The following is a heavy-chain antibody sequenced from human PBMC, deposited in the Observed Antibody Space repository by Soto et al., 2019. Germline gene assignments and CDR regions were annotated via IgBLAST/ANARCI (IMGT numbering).Heavy chain of an antibody. J-gene: IGHJ5*02. Sequence: SETLSLTCPVSGGSIRSYYWSWIRQPPGKGLEWIGYIYYSGSTNYNPSLKSRVTISVDTSKNQFSLKLSSVTAADTAVYYCARDLGYDILTGYPTSNWFDPWGQGTLVTVSS. V-gene: IGHV4-59*01. CDR1: GGSIRSYY. D-gene: IGHD3-9*01. CDR3: ARDLGYDILTGYPTSNWFDP. CDR2: IYYSGST.